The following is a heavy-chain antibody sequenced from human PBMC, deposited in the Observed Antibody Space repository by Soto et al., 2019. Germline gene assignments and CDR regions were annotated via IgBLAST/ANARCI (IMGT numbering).Heavy chain of an antibody. CDR2: IYPGDSDT. V-gene: IGHV5-51*01. CDR3: ARRDSITWPFDS. J-gene: IGHJ4*02. CDR1: GYNFTTYW. Sequence: GESLKISCEGSGYNFTTYWIGWVRQMPGKGLEWMGIIYPGDSDTRYSPSFQGQVTISADKSISTAYLQWSSLKASDTTMYYCARRDSITWPFDSWGQGTLVTVSS. D-gene: IGHD3-3*02.